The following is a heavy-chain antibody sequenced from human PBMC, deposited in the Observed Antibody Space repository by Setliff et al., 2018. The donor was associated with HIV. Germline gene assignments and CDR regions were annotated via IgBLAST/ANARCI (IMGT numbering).Heavy chain of an antibody. CDR1: GYSISSGYF. J-gene: IGHJ4*02. Sequence: SETLSLTCSVSGYSISSGYFWSWIRQPPGKGLEWVGYIYYSGGTTYNPSLKSRVTISVDTSKNQFSLKLTSVTVADTAVYYCAGYPSGWYAPYWGQGTLVTVSS. V-gene: IGHV4-61*01. D-gene: IGHD6-19*01. CDR3: AGYPSGWYAPY. CDR2: IYYSGGT.